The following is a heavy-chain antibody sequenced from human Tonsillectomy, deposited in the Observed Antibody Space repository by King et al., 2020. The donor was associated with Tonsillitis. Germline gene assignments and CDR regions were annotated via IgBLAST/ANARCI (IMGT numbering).Heavy chain of an antibody. CDR1: GGSISSSNW. CDR3: ATESNTYDEIYYFDY. CDR2: IYHSGST. J-gene: IGHJ4*02. V-gene: IGHV4-4*02. Sequence: QLQESGPGLVKPSGTLSLTCAVSGGSISSSNWWSWVRQPPGKGLEWIGEIYHSGSTNYNPSPKSRVTILVDKSKNQFSLKLSSVTAADTAVYYCATESNTYDEIYYFDYWGQGTLVTVSS. D-gene: IGHD5-12*01.